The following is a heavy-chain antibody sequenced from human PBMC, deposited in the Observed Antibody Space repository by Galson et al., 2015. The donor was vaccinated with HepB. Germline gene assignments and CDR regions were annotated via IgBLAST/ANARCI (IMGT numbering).Heavy chain of an antibody. V-gene: IGHV3-73*01. CDR1: GFTFSGSA. Sequence: SLRLSCAASGFTFSGSAMHWVRQASGKGLEWVGRIRSKANSYATAYAASVKGRFTISRDDSKNTAYLQMNSLKTEDTAVYYCTRGVVRGVHMDVWGQGTTVTVSS. J-gene: IGHJ6*02. CDR2: IRSKANSYAT. CDR3: TRGVVRGVHMDV. D-gene: IGHD3-10*01.